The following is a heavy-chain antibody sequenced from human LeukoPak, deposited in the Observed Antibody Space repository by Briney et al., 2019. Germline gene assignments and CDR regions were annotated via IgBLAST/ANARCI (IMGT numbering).Heavy chain of an antibody. CDR2: IWYDGSNK. CDR1: GFTFSSYG. J-gene: IGHJ4*02. Sequence: GGSLRLSCAASGFTFSSYGMHWVRQAPGKGLEWVAVIWYDGSNKYYADSVKGRFTISRDNSKNTLYLQMNSLRAEDTAVYYSARGFSFPSGSYRTYYFDYWGQGTLVTVSS. V-gene: IGHV3-33*01. D-gene: IGHD1-26*01. CDR3: ARGFSFPSGSYRTYYFDY.